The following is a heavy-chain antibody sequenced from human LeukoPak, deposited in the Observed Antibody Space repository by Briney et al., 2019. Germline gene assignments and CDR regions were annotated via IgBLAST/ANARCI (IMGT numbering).Heavy chain of an antibody. CDR3: ATQKGIAAAGEYYYYYYMDV. Sequence: KTSETLSLTCTVSGGSISSSSYYWGWIRQPPGKGLEWIGYIYYSGTTNYNPSLKSRVSMSVDTSKNQFSLKLSSVTAADTAVYYCATQKGIAAAGEYYYYYYMDVWGKGTTVTVSS. CDR1: GGSISSSSYY. J-gene: IGHJ6*03. CDR2: IYYSGTT. V-gene: IGHV4-61*05. D-gene: IGHD6-13*01.